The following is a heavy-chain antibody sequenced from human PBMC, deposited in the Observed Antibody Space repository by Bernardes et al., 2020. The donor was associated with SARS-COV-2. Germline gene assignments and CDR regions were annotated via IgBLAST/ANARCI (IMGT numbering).Heavy chain of an antibody. J-gene: IGHJ6*02. CDR2: IYFSGLS. D-gene: IGHD3-10*01. V-gene: IGHV4-39*01. Sequence: SETLSLTCTVSGGSISSGSYYWGWVRQSPEKGLEWICSIYFSGLSYYNPSLESRVTMSIDRSKNQFTLNLTSVTATDTSVYYCARGGIMVRGVTPPMDVWGQGTTVFVS. CDR1: GGSISSGSYY. CDR3: ARGGIMVRGVTPPMDV.